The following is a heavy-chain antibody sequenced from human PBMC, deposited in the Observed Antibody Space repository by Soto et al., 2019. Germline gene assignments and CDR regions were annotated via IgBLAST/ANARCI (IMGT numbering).Heavy chain of an antibody. Sequence: GGSLRLSCAASGFTFSSYAMSWVRQAPGKGLEWVSAISGSGGSTYYADSVKGRFTISRDNSKNTLYLQMNSLRAEDTAVYYCAKDFSSRVVPAPGYWGQGTLVTVSS. V-gene: IGHV3-23*01. CDR3: AKDFSSRVVPAPGY. D-gene: IGHD2-2*01. CDR1: GFTFSSYA. CDR2: ISGSGGST. J-gene: IGHJ4*02.